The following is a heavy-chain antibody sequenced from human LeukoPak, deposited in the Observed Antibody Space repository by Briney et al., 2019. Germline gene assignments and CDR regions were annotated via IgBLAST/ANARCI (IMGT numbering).Heavy chain of an antibody. CDR2: INPNSGGT. Sequence: ASVKVSCKASGYTFTDYYMHWVRQAPGQGLEWMGWINPNSGGTNYAQKFQGRVTMTRDTSISTAYMELSRLRSDDTAVYYCARGLGYCSGGSCFTLDYWGQGTLVTVSS. J-gene: IGHJ4*02. D-gene: IGHD2-15*01. CDR1: GYTFTDYY. CDR3: ARGLGYCSGGSCFTLDY. V-gene: IGHV1-2*02.